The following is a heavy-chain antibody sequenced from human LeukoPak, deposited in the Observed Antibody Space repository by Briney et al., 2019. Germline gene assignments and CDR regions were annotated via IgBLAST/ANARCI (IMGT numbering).Heavy chain of an antibody. CDR2: ISSSGSTI. CDR3: ARAAKIQLWVNWFDP. D-gene: IGHD5-18*01. Sequence: GGSLRLSCAASGFTFSSYEMNWVRQAPGKGLEWVSYISSSGSTIYYADSVKGRFTISRDNAKNSLYLQMNSLRAEDTAVYCCARAAKIQLWVNWFDPWGQGTLVTVSS. V-gene: IGHV3-48*03. J-gene: IGHJ5*02. CDR1: GFTFSSYE.